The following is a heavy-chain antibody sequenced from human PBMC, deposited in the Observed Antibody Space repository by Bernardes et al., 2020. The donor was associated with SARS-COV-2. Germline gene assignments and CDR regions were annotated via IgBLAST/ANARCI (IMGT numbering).Heavy chain of an antibody. J-gene: IGHJ5*02. CDR3: ARRVTTVQGGRVYHWFDP. V-gene: IGHV4-31*03. CDR2: IDYSGST. Sequence: SETLSLTCTVSGGSISSGGNYWSWMRQHPGKGLEWIGYIDYSGSTYYNPSLKSRVSISVDTSKNQFFLNLNSVTAADTAVFYCARRVTTVQGGRVYHWFDPWGQGILVTVSS. D-gene: IGHD4-17*01. CDR1: GGSISSGGNY.